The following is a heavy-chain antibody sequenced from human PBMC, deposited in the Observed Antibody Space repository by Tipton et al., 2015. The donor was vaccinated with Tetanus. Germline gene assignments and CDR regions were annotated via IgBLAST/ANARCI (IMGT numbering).Heavy chain of an antibody. D-gene: IGHD6-13*01. CDR3: AKDLRYQSSWHDS. CDR1: GFTFSIYG. J-gene: IGHJ5*01. CDR2: ISYDGSTE. V-gene: IGHV3-30*18. Sequence: CAASGFTFSIYGMYWVRQAPGKGLEWVAFISYDGSTEYYAKSVKGRFTISRDNSKHTLYLQMNSLGPEDTAVYYCAKDLRYQSSWHDSWGQGALVTVSS.